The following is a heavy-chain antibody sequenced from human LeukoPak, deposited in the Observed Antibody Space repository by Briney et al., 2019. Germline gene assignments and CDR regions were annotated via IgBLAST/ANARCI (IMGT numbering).Heavy chain of an antibody. V-gene: IGHV4-34*01. Sequence: PSETLSLTCAVYGVPFSGYYWTWIRQPPGKGLEWIGEINQGGTANYNPSLRSRVTILIDTSRNQFSLRLSSVTAADTAVYYCARGRLFSGYRGNVGHEDFDYWGQGSLVTVSS. CDR3: ARGRLFSGYRGNVGHEDFDY. J-gene: IGHJ4*02. CDR1: GVPFSGYY. CDR2: INQGGTA. D-gene: IGHD5-12*01.